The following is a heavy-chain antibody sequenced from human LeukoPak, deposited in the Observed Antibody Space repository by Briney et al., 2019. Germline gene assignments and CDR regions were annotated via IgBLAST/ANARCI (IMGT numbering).Heavy chain of an antibody. J-gene: IGHJ4*02. Sequence: PSETLSLTCTVSGGSISSYYWSWIRQPPGKGLEWIGYIYYSGSTNYNPSLKSRVTISVDTSKNQFSLKLSSVTAADTAVYYCARDFLGVSSWFGYWGQGTLVTVSS. CDR1: GGSISSYY. D-gene: IGHD6-13*01. CDR3: ARDFLGVSSWFGY. V-gene: IGHV4-59*01. CDR2: IYYSGST.